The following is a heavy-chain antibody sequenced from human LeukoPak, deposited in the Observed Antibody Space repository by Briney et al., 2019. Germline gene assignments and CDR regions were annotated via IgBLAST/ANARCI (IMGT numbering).Heavy chain of an antibody. Sequence: SETLSLTCAVSGGPFSGYFWSWIRQSSGKGLEWIGEIHNSGTTNYNPSLNSRVTISEDTSKNQFYLNLSSVTATDTAVYYCARRYYYNLGSFPFDFWGQGTLVTVSS. D-gene: IGHD3-10*01. CDR2: IHNSGTT. CDR3: ARRYYYNLGSFPFDF. J-gene: IGHJ4*02. CDR1: GGPFSGYF. V-gene: IGHV4-34*01.